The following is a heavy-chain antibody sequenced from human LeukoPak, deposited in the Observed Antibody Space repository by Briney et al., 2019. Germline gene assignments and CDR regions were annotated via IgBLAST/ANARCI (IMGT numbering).Heavy chain of an antibody. V-gene: IGHV4-59*01. Sequence: SETLSLTCTVSGGSISSYYWSWIRQPPGKGLEWIGYIYYSGSTNYNPSLKSRVTISVDTSKNQFSLKLSSVTAADTAVYYCAREDYDSSGLKFDPWGQGTLVTVSS. CDR3: AREDYDSSGLKFDP. D-gene: IGHD3-22*01. CDR2: IYYSGST. CDR1: GGSISSYY. J-gene: IGHJ5*02.